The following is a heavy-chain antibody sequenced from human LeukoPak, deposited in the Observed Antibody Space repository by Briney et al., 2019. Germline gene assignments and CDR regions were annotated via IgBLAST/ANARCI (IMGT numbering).Heavy chain of an antibody. J-gene: IGHJ4*02. D-gene: IGHD2-15*01. CDR3: ARTGSGASTTNY. V-gene: IGHV3-74*01. Sequence: GGSLRLSCAATGFPFNNYWIHWVRQVPGKGLVWVSRINVDGSDTAYADAVKGRFTISRDNAKNTVFLQMNSLRAEDTAIYYCARTGSGASTTNYWGQGTLVTVS. CDR2: INVDGSDT. CDR1: GFPFNNYW.